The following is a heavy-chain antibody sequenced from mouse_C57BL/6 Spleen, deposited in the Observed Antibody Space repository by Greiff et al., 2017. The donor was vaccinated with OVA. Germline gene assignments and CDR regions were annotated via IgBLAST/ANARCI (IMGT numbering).Heavy chain of an antibody. CDR2: IDPSDSET. V-gene: IGHV1-52*01. Sequence: VQLQQPGAELVRPGSSVKLSCKASGYTFTSYWMHWVKQRPIQGLEWIGNIDPSDSETHYNQKFKDKATLTVDKSSSTAYMQLSSLTSEDSAVYYCASSERGYAMDYWGQGTSVTVSS. CDR1: GYTFTSYW. J-gene: IGHJ4*01. CDR3: ASSERGYAMDY.